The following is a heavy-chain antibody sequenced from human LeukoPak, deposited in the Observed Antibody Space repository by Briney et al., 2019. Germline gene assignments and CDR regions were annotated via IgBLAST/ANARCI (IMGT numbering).Heavy chain of an antibody. J-gene: IGHJ5*02. V-gene: IGHV3-21*01. CDR1: GFTFSSYS. D-gene: IGHD5-24*01. CDR3: SKGDGYIYFLIDH. Sequence: PGGSLRLSCAASGFTFSSYSMNWVRQAPGKGLEWVSSISSSSSYIYYADSVKGRFTISRDNAKNSLYLQMNSLRAEDTAVYYCSKGDGYIYFLIDHWGQGTLVTVS. CDR2: ISSSSSYI.